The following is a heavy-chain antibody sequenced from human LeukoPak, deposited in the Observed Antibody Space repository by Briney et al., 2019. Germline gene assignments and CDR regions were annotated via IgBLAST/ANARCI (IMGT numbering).Heavy chain of an antibody. CDR1: GGSISSSSYY. CDR3: ARAPYSYGLLYFDY. D-gene: IGHD5-18*01. Sequence: SETLSLTCTVSGGSISSSSYYWGWIRQPPGKGLEWIGSTYYSGSTYYNPSLKSRVTISVDTSKNQFSLKLSSVTAADTAVYYCARAPYSYGLLYFDYWGQGTLVTVSS. V-gene: IGHV4-39*01. CDR2: TYYSGST. J-gene: IGHJ4*02.